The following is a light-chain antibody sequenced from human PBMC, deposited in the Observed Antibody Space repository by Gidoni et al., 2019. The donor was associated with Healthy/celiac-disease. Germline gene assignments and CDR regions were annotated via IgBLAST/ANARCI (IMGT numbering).Light chain of an antibody. CDR3: CAYAGPYVV. J-gene: IGLJ2*01. CDR2: EGS. Sequence: QYALTQPAASSSSPDQSTTISCTGTSSDVGRYNLVSWYQQHPGKAPKLMIYEGSKRPSGVSNRFSGSKSGNTASLTISGIQAEDEADYYCCAYAGPYVVFGGGTKLTVL. CDR1: SSDVGRYNL. V-gene: IGLV2-23*01.